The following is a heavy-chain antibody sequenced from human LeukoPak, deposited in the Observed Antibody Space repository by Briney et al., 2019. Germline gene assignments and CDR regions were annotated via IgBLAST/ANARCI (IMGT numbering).Heavy chain of an antibody. D-gene: IGHD3-22*01. J-gene: IGHJ4*02. CDR1: GFTFSSYA. CDR3: AKRAGYYDSSGIYSPTFDY. Sequence: PGGSLRLSCAASGFTFSSYAMSWVRQAPGKGLEWVSAISGSGGSTYYADSVKGRFTISRDNSKNTLYLQMNSLRAEDTAVYYCAKRAGYYDSSGIYSPTFDYWGQGTLVTVSS. CDR2: ISGSGGST. V-gene: IGHV3-23*01.